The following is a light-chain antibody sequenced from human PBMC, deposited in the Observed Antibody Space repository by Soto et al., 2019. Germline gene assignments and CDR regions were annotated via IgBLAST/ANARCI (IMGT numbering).Light chain of an antibody. J-gene: IGLJ2*01. CDR1: SGHSSYA. V-gene: IGLV4-69*01. Sequence: QSVLTQPPSASASLGASVKLTFILSSGHSSYAIAWHQQQPEKGPRYLMKLNSDGRHSKGDGIPDRFSGSSSGDERYLTISSLQSEDEADYYCQTWGTGLVFGGGTKVTVI. CDR2: LNSDGRH. CDR3: QTWGTGLV.